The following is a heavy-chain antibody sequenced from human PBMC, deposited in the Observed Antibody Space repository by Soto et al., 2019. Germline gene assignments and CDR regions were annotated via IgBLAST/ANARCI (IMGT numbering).Heavy chain of an antibody. J-gene: IGHJ4*02. Sequence: PGGSLRLSCAGSGYTFSSYTMAWVRHAPGKGLEWISGIKGNTDDTYYADSVKGRFSISRDSSRNTLYLEMNSLRADDTAVYYCAKTGPVTPRLRLDYWGQGALVTVSS. CDR2: IKGNTDDT. CDR3: AKTGPVTPRLRLDY. CDR1: GYTFSSYT. D-gene: IGHD4-17*01. V-gene: IGHV3-23*01.